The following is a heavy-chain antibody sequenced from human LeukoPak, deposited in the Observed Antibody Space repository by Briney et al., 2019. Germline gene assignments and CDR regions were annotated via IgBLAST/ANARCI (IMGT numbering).Heavy chain of an antibody. CDR3: ATDARGESSTGDLDY. Sequence: GASVKVSCTASGYIFTSHYMHWMRQAPGQGLEWMGMINPSGGSTVYAQKFQGRVTMTRDTSTSTVDMELSSLRSEDTAVYYCATDARGESSTGDLDYWGQGTLVTVSS. CDR2: INPSGGST. V-gene: IGHV1-46*01. D-gene: IGHD3-16*02. J-gene: IGHJ4*02. CDR1: GYIFTSHY.